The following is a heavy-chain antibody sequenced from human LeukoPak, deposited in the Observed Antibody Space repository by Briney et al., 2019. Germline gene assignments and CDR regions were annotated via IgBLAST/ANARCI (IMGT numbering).Heavy chain of an antibody. CDR3: ARGGRRTFDF. J-gene: IGHJ4*02. CDR2: IYGSTI. Sequence: PGGSLXLSCAASGFTFSDYYMSWIRQTPGKRPEWVSYIYGSTISYADSVKGRFTISRDNAKNSLYLQMNSLRVEDTAVYYCARGGRRTFDFWGQGTLVTVSS. D-gene: IGHD3-16*01. V-gene: IGHV3-11*04. CDR1: GFTFSDYY.